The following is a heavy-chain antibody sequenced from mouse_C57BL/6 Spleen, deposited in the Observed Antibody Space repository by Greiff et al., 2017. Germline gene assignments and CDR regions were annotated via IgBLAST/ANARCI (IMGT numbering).Heavy chain of an antibody. D-gene: IGHD1-1*01. CDR2: IHTNSGST. CDR3: ALITTVDD. Sequence: QVKLQQPGAELVKPGASVKLSCKASGYTFTSYWLHWVKQRPGQGLAWIGMIHTNSGSTNYNEKFKSTATQTVDKYSSTAYMQLSSLTSDDSAVYYSALITTVDDWGPGTTLTVSS. J-gene: IGHJ2*01. CDR1: GYTFTSYW. V-gene: IGHV1-64*01.